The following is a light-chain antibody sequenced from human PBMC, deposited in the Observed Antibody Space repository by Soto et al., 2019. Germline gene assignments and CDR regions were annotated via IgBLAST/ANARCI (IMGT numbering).Light chain of an antibody. J-gene: IGKJ1*01. CDR1: QSVSSNY. CDR3: QQYGRPPWT. CDR2: AAS. Sequence: IVLTQSPGTLSLSPGERATLSCRAGQSVSSNYLAWYQQKPGQAPRLLIYAASSRATGVPDRFSGSGSGTDFTLTISRLEPEDFAVYFCQQYGRPPWTFGQGTKVDI. V-gene: IGKV3-20*01.